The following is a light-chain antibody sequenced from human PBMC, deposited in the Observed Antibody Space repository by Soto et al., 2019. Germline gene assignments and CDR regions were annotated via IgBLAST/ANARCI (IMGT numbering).Light chain of an antibody. CDR2: GAS. CDR1: QSVSSSY. V-gene: IGKV3-20*01. Sequence: EIVLTQSPGTLSLSPGERAALSCRASQSVSSSYLAWYQQRPGQAPRFLIYGASSRATDIPDRFSGSGSGTDFTLTISRLEPEDFAVYYCLQYGSSPRTFGQGTKVEIK. J-gene: IGKJ1*01. CDR3: LQYGSSPRT.